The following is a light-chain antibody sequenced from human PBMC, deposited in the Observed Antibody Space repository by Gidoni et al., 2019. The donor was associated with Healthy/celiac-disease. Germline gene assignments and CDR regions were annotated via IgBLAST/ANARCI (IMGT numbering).Light chain of an antibody. Sequence: ALPQPASVSASPDQSITISCTGTSSDVGSYNLVSWYQQHPGKAPKIMIYEVSKRPSGVSHRFSGSKSGNTASLTISGLQAEDEADYYCCSYACSSILYVFGTGTKVTVL. CDR2: EVS. CDR1: SSDVGSYNL. CDR3: CSYACSSILYV. V-gene: IGLV2-23*02. J-gene: IGLJ1*01.